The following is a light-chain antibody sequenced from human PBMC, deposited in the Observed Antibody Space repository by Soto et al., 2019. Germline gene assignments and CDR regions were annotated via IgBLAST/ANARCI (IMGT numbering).Light chain of an antibody. CDR1: SSNIGSNY. V-gene: IGLV1-51*01. CDR3: GTWDSSLSAVV. CDR2: DNN. Sequence: QSVLTQPPSVSAAPGHQVTISCSGSSSNIGSNYVSWYQQLPGTAPKLLIYDNNKRPSGIPDRFSGSKSGTSATLGITGLQTGDEADYYCGTWDSSLSAVVFGGGTQLTVL. J-gene: IGLJ2*01.